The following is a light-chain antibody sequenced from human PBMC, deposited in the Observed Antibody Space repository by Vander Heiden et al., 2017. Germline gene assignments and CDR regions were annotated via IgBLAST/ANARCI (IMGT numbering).Light chain of an antibody. Sequence: QSALTQPPSASGSPGQSVTISCTGTSSDVGGYNYVSWYQQHQGKAPKLISYEVSKRPSGVPDRFSGSKSGNTASLTVSGLQAEDEAEYYCSACAGSNNFWVFGGGTKLTVL. CDR1: SSDVGGYNY. CDR3: SACAGSNNFWV. CDR2: EVS. V-gene: IGLV2-8*01. J-gene: IGLJ2*01.